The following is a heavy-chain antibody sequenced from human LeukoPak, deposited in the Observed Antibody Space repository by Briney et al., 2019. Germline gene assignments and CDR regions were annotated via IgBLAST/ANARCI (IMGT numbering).Heavy chain of an antibody. CDR2: ISYDGSDI. J-gene: IGHJ4*02. CDR1: GYTFSSYA. Sequence: PGGSLRLSCAASGYTFSSYAAHWVCQAPGTGLEWVSFISYDGSDIKYADSVKGRFTISRDNSKNTLFLQMNSLRPEDTAVYYCARGGYRFGYVFDYWGQGTLVTVSS. V-gene: IGHV3-30*04. D-gene: IGHD5-18*01. CDR3: ARGGYRFGYVFDY.